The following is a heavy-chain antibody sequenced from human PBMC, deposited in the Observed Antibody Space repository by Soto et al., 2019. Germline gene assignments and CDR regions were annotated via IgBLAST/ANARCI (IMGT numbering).Heavy chain of an antibody. V-gene: IGHV1-69*01. J-gene: IGHJ5*02. Sequence: QVQLVQSGAEVKKPGSSVKVSCKASGGTFSSYAISWVRQAPGQGLEWMGGIIPIFGTANYAQKFQGRVTITADESTSTAYMELSSLRSEDTAVYYCARDPYYYDSSGYYYPRSWFDPWGQGTLVTVSS. D-gene: IGHD3-22*01. CDR1: GGTFSSYA. CDR2: IIPIFGTA. CDR3: ARDPYYYDSSGYYYPRSWFDP.